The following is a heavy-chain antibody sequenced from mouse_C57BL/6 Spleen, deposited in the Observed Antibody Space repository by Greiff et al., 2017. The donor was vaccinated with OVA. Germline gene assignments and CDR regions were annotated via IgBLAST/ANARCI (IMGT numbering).Heavy chain of an antibody. V-gene: IGHV5-12*01. CDR1: GFTFSDYY. D-gene: IGHD1-1*01. J-gene: IGHJ2*01. Sequence: EVKVEESGGGLVQPGGSLKLSCAASGFTFSDYYMYWVRQTPEKRLEWVAYISNGGGSTYYPDTVKGRFTISRDNAKNTLYLQMSRLKSEDTAMYYCARDGSSLFDYWGQGTTLTVSS. CDR2: ISNGGGST. CDR3: ARDGSSLFDY.